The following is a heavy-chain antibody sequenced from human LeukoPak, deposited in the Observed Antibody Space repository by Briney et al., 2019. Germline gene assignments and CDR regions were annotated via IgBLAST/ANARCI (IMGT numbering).Heavy chain of an antibody. V-gene: IGHV1-69*04. J-gene: IGHJ4*02. Sequence: GASVKISCTASEGTFSSYAISWVRQAPGQGLEWMGSIIPILGIANYAQKFQGRVMITADKSTSTAYMELSSLRSEDTAVYYCATDNKGVDTAMVWDPMGYWGQGTLVTVSS. D-gene: IGHD5-18*01. CDR2: IIPILGIA. CDR3: ATDNKGVDTAMVWDPMGY. CDR1: EGTFSSYA.